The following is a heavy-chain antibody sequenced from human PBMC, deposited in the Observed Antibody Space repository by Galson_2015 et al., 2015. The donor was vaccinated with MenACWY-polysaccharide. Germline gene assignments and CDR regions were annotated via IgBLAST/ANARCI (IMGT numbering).Heavy chain of an antibody. D-gene: IGHD4-17*01. Sequence: PALVKPTQTLTLTCTFSGFSLSTSGVGVGWIRQPPGKALEWLALIYWDDDKRYSPSLKSRLTITKDTSKNQVVLTMTNMDPVDTATYYCAHRGSSGDYLYYFDYWGQGTLVTVSS. CDR2: IYWDDDK. V-gene: IGHV2-5*02. CDR3: AHRGSSGDYLYYFDY. J-gene: IGHJ4*02. CDR1: GFSLSTSGVG.